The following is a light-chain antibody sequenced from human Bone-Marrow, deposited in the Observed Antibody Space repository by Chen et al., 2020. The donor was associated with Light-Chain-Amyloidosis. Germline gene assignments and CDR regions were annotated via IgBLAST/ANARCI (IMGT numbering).Light chain of an antibody. V-gene: IGLV2-14*01. CDR2: EVT. CDR3: SSYTITNTLV. Sequence: QSALTQPTSVSGSPGQSITISCTGTSSDVGGNNHVSWYQQHPDKATKLMIYEVTNRPSWVPDRFSDSKSDNTASLTISGLQTEDEADYFCSSYTITNTLVFGSGTRVTVL. CDR1: SSDVGGNNH. J-gene: IGLJ1*01.